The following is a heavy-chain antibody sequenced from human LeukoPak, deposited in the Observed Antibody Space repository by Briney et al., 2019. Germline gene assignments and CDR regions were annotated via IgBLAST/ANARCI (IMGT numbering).Heavy chain of an antibody. D-gene: IGHD1-14*01. CDR3: ARRKSQDYFYYYAMDV. CDR2: ISSSSTYI. Sequence: PGGSLRLSCAASGFTFSSYSMNWVRQAPGKGLEWVSSISSSSTYIYYADSLKGRFTVSRDNAKNSLYLQMNSLRAEDTAVYYCARRKSQDYFYYYAMDVWGQGTTVTVSS. J-gene: IGHJ6*02. CDR1: GFTFSSYS. V-gene: IGHV3-21*01.